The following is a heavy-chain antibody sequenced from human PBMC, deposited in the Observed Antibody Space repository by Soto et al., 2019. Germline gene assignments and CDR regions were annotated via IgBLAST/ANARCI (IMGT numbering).Heavy chain of an antibody. D-gene: IGHD2-21*01. J-gene: IGHJ3*01. CDR3: PRDRIPTRGDAFEL. CDR1: GGTFSTYI. CDR2: IIPIPDIT. Sequence: QVQLVQSGAEVRKPGSSVKVSCKAPGGTFSTYIISWVRQAPGQGLEWMGRIIPIPDITNYAQKFQGRVTVTADRSTSTAHMELTSLKSEDTAVYYCPRDRIPTRGDAFELWGQGTMVTVSS. V-gene: IGHV1-69*08.